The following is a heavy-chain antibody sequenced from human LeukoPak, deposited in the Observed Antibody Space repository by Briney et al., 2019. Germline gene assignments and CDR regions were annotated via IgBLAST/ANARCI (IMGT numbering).Heavy chain of an antibody. V-gene: IGHV4-4*07. CDR2: IYTSGST. D-gene: IGHD3-22*01. CDR1: GGSISSYY. Sequence: PSETLSLTCTVSGGSISSYYWSWIRQPAGKGLEWIGRIYTSGSTNYNPSLKSRVTMSVDTSKNQFSLKLSSVTAADTAVYYCAREPPYYYDSRGYYPFDYWGQGTLVTVSS. J-gene: IGHJ4*02. CDR3: AREPPYYYDSRGYYPFDY.